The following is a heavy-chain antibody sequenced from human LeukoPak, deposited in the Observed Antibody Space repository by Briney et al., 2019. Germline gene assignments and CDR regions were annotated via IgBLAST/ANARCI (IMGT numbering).Heavy chain of an antibody. D-gene: IGHD1-26*01. CDR1: GYTFTSYY. J-gene: IGHJ4*02. V-gene: IGHV1-18*04. CDR3: ARNPSSGNPFDY. CDR2: ISAYNGNT. Sequence: GASVKVSCKASGYTFTSYYMHWVRQAPGQGLEWMGWISAYNGNTNYAQKLQGRVTMTTDTSTSTAYMELRSLRSDDTAVYYCARNPSSGNPFDYWGQGTLVTVSS.